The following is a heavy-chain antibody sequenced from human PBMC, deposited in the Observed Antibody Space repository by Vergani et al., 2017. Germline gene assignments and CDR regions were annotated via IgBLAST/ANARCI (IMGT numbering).Heavy chain of an antibody. D-gene: IGHD3-22*01. CDR2: ISARYPST. J-gene: IGHJ4*02. CDR3: ARLSYDTTPYLQGGYDC. V-gene: IGHV3-23*01. Sequence: EVQLLQSGGGVIQPGGSVRLSCAASGFTFSACPMTWVRQAPGKGLEWVSAISARYPSTYYADSVKGRFTISRDNSKNMLYLQMNSLRAEGTAVYYCARLSYDTTPYLQGGYDCWGQGTLVSVSS. CDR1: GFTFSACP.